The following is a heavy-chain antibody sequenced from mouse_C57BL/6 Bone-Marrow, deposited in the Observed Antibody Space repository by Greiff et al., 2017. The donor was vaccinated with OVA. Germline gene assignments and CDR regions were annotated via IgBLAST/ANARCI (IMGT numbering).Heavy chain of an antibody. V-gene: IGHV1-7*01. J-gene: IGHJ2*01. CDR2: INPSSGDT. CDR1: GYTFNSYR. CDR3: ARRWLLRRGFGY. Sequence: LQESGAELAKPGASVKLSCKASGYTFNSYRMHWVKQRHGKGLEWIGYINPSSGDTKYNQKFKDKATLTAEKSSSTAYMQLSSLTYEAAAVYYCARRWLLRRGFGYWGQGTTLTVSS. D-gene: IGHD2-3*01.